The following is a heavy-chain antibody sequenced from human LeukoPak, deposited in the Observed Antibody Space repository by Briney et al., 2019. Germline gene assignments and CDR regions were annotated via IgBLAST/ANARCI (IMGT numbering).Heavy chain of an antibody. D-gene: IGHD6-13*01. CDR2: INPSGGST. V-gene: IGHV1-46*01. CDR3: ARARPPLAAAGHPYNWFDP. Sequence: ASVKVSCKASGYTFTNYYMHWVRQAPGQGLEWMGIINPSGGSTSYAQKFQGRVTMTRDTSTSTVYMELSSLRSEDTAVYYCARARPPLAAAGHPYNWFDPWGQGTLVTVSS. CDR1: GYTFTNYY. J-gene: IGHJ5*02.